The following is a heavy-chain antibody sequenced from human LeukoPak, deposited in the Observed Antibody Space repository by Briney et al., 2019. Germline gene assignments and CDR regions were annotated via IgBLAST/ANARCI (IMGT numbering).Heavy chain of an antibody. J-gene: IGHJ3*02. CDR2: INPKSGGT. D-gene: IGHD3-10*01. CDR3: ARNLWFGESSDAFDM. Sequence: ASVKVSCKASGYSFTGHYMHWVRQAPGQGLEWMGWINPKSGGTNYAQKFQGRVTMTRDTSISTAYMDMGSLRSDDTAVYYCARNLWFGESSDAFDMWGQGTMVTVSS. CDR1: GYSFTGHY. V-gene: IGHV1-2*02.